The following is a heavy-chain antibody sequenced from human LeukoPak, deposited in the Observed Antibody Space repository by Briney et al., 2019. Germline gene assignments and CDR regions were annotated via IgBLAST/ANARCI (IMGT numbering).Heavy chain of an antibody. J-gene: IGHJ4*02. CDR3: ARDRNVDIVATDYFDY. V-gene: IGHV3-23*01. CDR1: GFTFSSYA. D-gene: IGHD5-12*01. Sequence: GGSLRLSCAASGFTFSSYAMSWVRQAPGKGLEWVSAISGSGGSTYYADSVKGRFTISRDNSKNTLYLQMNSLRAEDTAVYYCARDRNVDIVATDYFDYWGQGTLVTVSS. CDR2: ISGSGGST.